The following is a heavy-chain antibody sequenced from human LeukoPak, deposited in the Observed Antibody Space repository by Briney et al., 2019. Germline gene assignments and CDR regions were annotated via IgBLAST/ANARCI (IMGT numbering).Heavy chain of an antibody. CDR2: ISGSGSAI. CDR1: VFTFSRYE. D-gene: IGHD3-9*01. J-gene: IGHJ6*03. Sequence: GGSLRLSCAASVFTFSRYEMNWVRHAPGKGLECVSYISGSGSAIYYTDSVKGRFTISRDNAKNTLYLQVNSLRADDTAGYYCASYIRYFTMDVWGKGTTVTISS. CDR3: ASYIRYFTMDV. V-gene: IGHV3-48*03.